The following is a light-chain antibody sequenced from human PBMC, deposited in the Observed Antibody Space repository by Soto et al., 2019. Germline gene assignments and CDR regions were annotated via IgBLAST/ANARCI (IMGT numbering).Light chain of an antibody. J-gene: IGKJ1*01. CDR2: GAS. V-gene: IGKV3-20*01. CDR3: QQYESSRT. CDR1: QSVSSTF. Sequence: EIVLTQSPGTLSLSPGDRATLSCRASQSVSSTFLAWYQQKPGQAPRVVIYGASTRATGIPDRFSGSGSGTDFTLTISRLEPEDLAVYYCQQYESSRTFGQGTKVEMK.